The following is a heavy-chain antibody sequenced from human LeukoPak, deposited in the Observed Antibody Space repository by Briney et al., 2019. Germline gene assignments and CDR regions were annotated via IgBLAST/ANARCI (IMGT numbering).Heavy chain of an antibody. D-gene: IGHD5-12*01. V-gene: IGHV3-30-3*01. J-gene: IGHJ4*02. CDR3: ARAKEGFSGYDYLFDF. CDR2: FSYDGSTT. Sequence: GGSLRLSCAVAGFTFSTYAMHWVRQAPGKGLEWVALFSYDGSTTHYGDSVKGRFTISRDNSKNSLYLQMNSLRTEDTAVYYCARAKEGFSGYDYLFDFWGQGTLVTVSS. CDR1: GFTFSTYA.